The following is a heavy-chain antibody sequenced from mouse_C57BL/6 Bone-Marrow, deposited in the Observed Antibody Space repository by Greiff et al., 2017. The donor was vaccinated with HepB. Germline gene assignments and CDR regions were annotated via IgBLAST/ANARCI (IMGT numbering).Heavy chain of an antibody. J-gene: IGHJ2*01. Sequence: VQLQQSGPELVKPGASVKIPCKASGYTFTDYNMDWVKQSHGKSLEWIGDNNPNNGGTIYNQKFKGKATLTVDKSSSTAYMELRSLTSEDTAVYYCARRLITTVVPYYFDYWGQGTTLTVSS. V-gene: IGHV1-18*01. CDR1: GYTFTDYN. CDR3: ARRLITTVVPYYFDY. D-gene: IGHD1-1*01. CDR2: NNPNNGGT.